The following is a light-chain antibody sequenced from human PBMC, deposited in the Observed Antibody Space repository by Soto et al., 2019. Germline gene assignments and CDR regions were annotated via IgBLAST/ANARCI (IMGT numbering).Light chain of an antibody. CDR3: AAWDDSLSGYV. Sequence: QSVLTQPPSASGTPRQRVTISCSRSSSNIGSNFVYWYQQLPGTAPKLLIYDSNLRPSGVPDRFSGSKSGTSASLAISGLRSEDEADYYCAAWDDSLSGYVFGTGTKLTVL. CDR2: DSN. CDR1: SSNIGSNF. J-gene: IGLJ1*01. V-gene: IGLV1-47*02.